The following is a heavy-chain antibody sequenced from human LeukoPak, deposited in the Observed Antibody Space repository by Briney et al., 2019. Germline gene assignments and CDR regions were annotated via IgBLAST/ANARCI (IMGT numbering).Heavy chain of an antibody. CDR1: GFTFSDHY. J-gene: IGHJ4*02. V-gene: IGHV3-11*01. CDR2: ISSSGSTI. CDR3: ARRAGAYSHPYDY. Sequence: GGSLRLSCAASGFTFSDHYMDWVRQAPGKGLEWVSYISSSGSTIYYADSVKGRFTISRDNAKNSLYLQMNSLRAEDTAVYYCARRAGAYSHPYDYWGQGTLVTVSS. D-gene: IGHD4/OR15-4a*01.